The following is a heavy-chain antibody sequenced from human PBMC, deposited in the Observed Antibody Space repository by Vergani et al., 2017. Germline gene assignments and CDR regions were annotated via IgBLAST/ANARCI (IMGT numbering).Heavy chain of an antibody. V-gene: IGHV4-61*01. CDR1: GGSISSSSYY. D-gene: IGHD2-2*02. CDR3: ARSRVVPAAIPGYYYGMDV. J-gene: IGHJ6*02. Sequence: QLQLQESGPGLVKPSETLSLTCTVSGGSISSSSYYWSWIRQPPGKGLEWIGYIYYSGSTNYNPSLKSRVTISVDTSKNQFSLKLSSVTAADTAVYYCARSRVVPAAIPGYYYGMDVWGQGTTVTVSS. CDR2: IYYSGST.